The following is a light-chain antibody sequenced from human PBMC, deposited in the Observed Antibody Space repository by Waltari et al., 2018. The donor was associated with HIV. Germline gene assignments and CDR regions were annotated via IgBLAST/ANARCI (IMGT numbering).Light chain of an antibody. CDR2: DVS. CDR1: SSDVGGYNY. J-gene: IGLJ2*01. V-gene: IGLV2-11*01. Sequence: QSALPQPRSVSGSPGQSVPISCTGTSSDVGGYNYVSWYQQHPGEAPKLIIYDVSKRPSGVPDRFSGSKSGNTASLTISGLQAEDEADYYCCSYAGSYTLVFGGGTKLTVL. CDR3: CSYAGSYTLV.